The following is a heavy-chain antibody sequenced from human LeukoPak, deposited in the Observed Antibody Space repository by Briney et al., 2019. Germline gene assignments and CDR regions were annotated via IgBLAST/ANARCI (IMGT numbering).Heavy chain of an antibody. D-gene: IGHD3-22*01. CDR1: GFTFSSYW. Sequence: GGSLRLSCAASGFTFSSYWMHWVRQAPGKGLVWVSRIDSDGSSTTYADSVKGRFTVSRDNAKNTLYLQMNSLGAEDTAVYYCARAGRVNYYDSSGYYFVSWGQGTLVTVSS. CDR2: IDSDGSST. CDR3: ARAGRVNYYDSSGYYFVS. V-gene: IGHV3-74*03. J-gene: IGHJ4*02.